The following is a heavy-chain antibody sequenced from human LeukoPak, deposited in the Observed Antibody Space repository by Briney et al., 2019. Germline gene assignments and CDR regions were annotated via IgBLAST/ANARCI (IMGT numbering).Heavy chain of an antibody. V-gene: IGHV4-34*01. Sequence: SETLSLTCAVYGGSFSGYYWSWIRQPPGKGLEWIGEINHSGSTNYNPSLKSRVTISVGTSKNQFSLKLSSVTAADTAVYYCARVDGYNYGYWGQGTLVTVSS. CDR2: INHSGST. CDR3: ARVDGYNYGY. J-gene: IGHJ4*02. CDR1: GGSFSGYY. D-gene: IGHD5-24*01.